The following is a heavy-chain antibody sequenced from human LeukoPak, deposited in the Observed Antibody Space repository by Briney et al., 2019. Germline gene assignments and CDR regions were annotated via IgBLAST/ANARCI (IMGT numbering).Heavy chain of an antibody. CDR1: GSTFSSHN. D-gene: IGHD3-22*01. Sequence: PGGSLRLSCAASGSTFSSHNMNWVRQAPGKGLEWISFINLKSDDIRYADSVEGRFIISRDNARNSLYLHMNSLRAEDTAVYYCARVMSSGYCNDYWGQGTLVTVSS. CDR3: ARVMSSGYCNDY. J-gene: IGHJ4*02. CDR2: INLKSDDI. V-gene: IGHV3-48*01.